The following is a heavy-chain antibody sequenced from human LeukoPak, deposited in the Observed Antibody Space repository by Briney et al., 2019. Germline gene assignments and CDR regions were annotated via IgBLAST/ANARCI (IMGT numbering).Heavy chain of an antibody. CDR2: INHSGST. CDR1: GGSFSGYY. D-gene: IGHD2-15*01. J-gene: IGHJ3*02. V-gene: IGHV4-34*01. CDR3: ASPGGCSGGSCYSVGQAFDI. Sequence: SETLSLTCAVYGGSFSGYYWSWIRQPPGKGLEWIGEINHSGSTNYNPSLKSRVTISVDTSKNQFSLKLSSVTAADTAAYYCASPGGCSGGSCYSVGQAFDIWGQGTMVTVSS.